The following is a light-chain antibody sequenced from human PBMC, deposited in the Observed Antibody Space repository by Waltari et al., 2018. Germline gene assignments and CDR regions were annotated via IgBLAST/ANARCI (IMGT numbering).Light chain of an antibody. V-gene: IGKV3-15*01. CDR3: QQLNSYPWT. CDR1: QSISSN. CDR2: GAS. Sequence: EIVMTQSPATLSVSPGERATLSCRASQSISSNLAWYQQKPGQAPRLLIYGASTLQSGVPSRFSGSGSGTEFTLTISSLQPEDFATYYCQQLNSYPWTFGQGTKVEIK. J-gene: IGKJ1*01.